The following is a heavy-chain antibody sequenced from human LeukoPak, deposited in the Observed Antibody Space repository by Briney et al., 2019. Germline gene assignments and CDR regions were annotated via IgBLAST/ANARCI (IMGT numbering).Heavy chain of an antibody. CDR1: GFTFSSYA. V-gene: IGHV3-30-3*01. CDR3: ARYYGSSGYID. CDR2: ISYDGSNK. D-gene: IGHD3-22*01. J-gene: IGHJ4*02. Sequence: PGRSLRLSCAASGFTFSSYAMHWVRQAPGKGLEWVAVISYDGSNKYYADSVKGRFTISRDNSKNTLYLQMNSLRAEDTAVYYCARYYGSSGYIDWGQGTLVTVSS.